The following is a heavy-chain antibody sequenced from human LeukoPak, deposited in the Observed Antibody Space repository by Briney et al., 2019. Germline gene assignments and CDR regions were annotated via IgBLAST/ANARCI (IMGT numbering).Heavy chain of an antibody. D-gene: IGHD6-19*01. CDR1: GVPFSNYC. CDR3: TRAVAGHPD. V-gene: IGHV4-34*01. CDR2: INHSGYT. J-gene: IGHJ4*02. Sequence: SETLSLTCAVSGVPFSNYCWSWVRQSPREGLEWIGEINHSGYTNYNPSLKSRLTMSIDTSKNQFSLKLTSVTAADAGVYYCTRAVAGHPDWGQGTLVTVSS.